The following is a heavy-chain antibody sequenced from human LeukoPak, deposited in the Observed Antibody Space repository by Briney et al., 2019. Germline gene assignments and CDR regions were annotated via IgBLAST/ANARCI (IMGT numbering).Heavy chain of an antibody. Sequence: SETLSLTCTVSGGSISSYYWSWIRQPPGKGLEWIGYIYYSGSTNYNPSLKSRVTISVDTSKNQFSLELSSVTAADTAVYYCARSDTAMVTFYWGQGTLVTVSS. CDR1: GGSISSYY. CDR2: IYYSGST. CDR3: ARSDTAMVTFY. V-gene: IGHV4-59*01. D-gene: IGHD5-18*01. J-gene: IGHJ4*02.